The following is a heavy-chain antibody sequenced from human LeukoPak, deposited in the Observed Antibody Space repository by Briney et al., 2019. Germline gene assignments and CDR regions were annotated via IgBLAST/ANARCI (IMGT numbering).Heavy chain of an antibody. V-gene: IGHV3-30*18. CDR2: ISYDGSNI. D-gene: IGHD5-12*01. J-gene: IGHJ4*02. CDR1: GFTFRNYG. Sequence: GGSLRLSCAASGFTFRNYGMHWVRQAPGKGLEWVAVISYDGSNIYYADSVKGRFTTSRDNSKNTLYLQMNSLRAEDTAIYYCGKDIYSGYDFSPSDYWGQGTLVTVSS. CDR3: GKDIYSGYDFSPSDY.